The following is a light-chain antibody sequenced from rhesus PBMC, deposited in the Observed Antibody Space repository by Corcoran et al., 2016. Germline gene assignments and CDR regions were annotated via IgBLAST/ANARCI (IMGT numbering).Light chain of an antibody. CDR3: MQYTYIPYT. CDR1: QSLVHNDGNTY. Sequence: DVVMTQSPLALTITPGQPASISCRSSQSLVHNDGNTYLSWFQQKPGQPPRLLIYTVSKRYSGVPDRFSGSGAGTACTLKISRVEAEDVGLYCCMQYTYIPYTFGQGPKVEIK. V-gene: IGKV2-64*01. CDR2: TVS. J-gene: IGKJ2*01.